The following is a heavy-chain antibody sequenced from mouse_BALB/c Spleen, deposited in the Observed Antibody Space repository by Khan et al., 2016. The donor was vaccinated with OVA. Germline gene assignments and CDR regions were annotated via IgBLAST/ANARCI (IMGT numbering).Heavy chain of an antibody. Sequence: QVQLKQSGAELARPGTSVKVSCKASGYSFTDYLIDWVNQRPGQGLEWIGVINPGSGDINYNENFTGKATLTADKSSSTAYMQLSSLTSDDSAVYFCARGGYGSLAYWGQGTLVTVSA. J-gene: IGHJ3*01. CDR1: GYSFTDYL. V-gene: IGHV1-54*01. D-gene: IGHD1-1*02. CDR3: ARGGYGSLAY. CDR2: INPGSGDI.